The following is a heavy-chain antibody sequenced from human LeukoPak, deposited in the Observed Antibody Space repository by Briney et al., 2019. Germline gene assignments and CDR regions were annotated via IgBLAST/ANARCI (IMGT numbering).Heavy chain of an antibody. V-gene: IGHV4-30-4*01. CDR2: MYYSGST. CDR1: GGSISSGDYY. CDR3: ARGLYGSKGIFDS. Sequence: SETLSLTCTVSGGSISSGDYYWSWIRQPPGKGLEWIAYMYYSGSTYYNPSLKSRVTMSADTSKNQLSLKLSSVTAADTAVYYCARGLYGSKGIFDSWGQGTLVTVSS. J-gene: IGHJ4*02. D-gene: IGHD3-10*01.